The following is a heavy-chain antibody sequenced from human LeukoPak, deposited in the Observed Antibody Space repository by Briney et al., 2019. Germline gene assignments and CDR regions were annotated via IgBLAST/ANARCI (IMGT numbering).Heavy chain of an antibody. CDR2: IYSAGAT. CDR1: GFTVSDNY. Sequence: PGWSLRLSCAASGFTVSDNYMTWVRRAPGKGLEWVSSIYSAGATHYAESVKGRFTISRDNSKNTLYLQMNSLRAEDMAVYYCARIEWERLGRAFDIWGQGTMVTVSS. D-gene: IGHD1-26*01. V-gene: IGHV3-53*01. J-gene: IGHJ3*02. CDR3: ARIEWERLGRAFDI.